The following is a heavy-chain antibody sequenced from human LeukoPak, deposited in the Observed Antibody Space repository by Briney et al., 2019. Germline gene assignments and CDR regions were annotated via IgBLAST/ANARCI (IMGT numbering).Heavy chain of an antibody. D-gene: IGHD3-22*01. J-gene: IGHJ4*02. CDR2: IYSGGST. Sequence: GGSLRLSCAASGFTVSSNYMSWVRQAPWKGLEWVSVIYSGGSTYYADSVKGRFTISRDNSKNTLYLQMNSLRAEDTAVYYCARGTTDSSGYRYYFDYWGQGTLVTVSS. V-gene: IGHV3-66*01. CDR1: GFTVSSNY. CDR3: ARGTTDSSGYRYYFDY.